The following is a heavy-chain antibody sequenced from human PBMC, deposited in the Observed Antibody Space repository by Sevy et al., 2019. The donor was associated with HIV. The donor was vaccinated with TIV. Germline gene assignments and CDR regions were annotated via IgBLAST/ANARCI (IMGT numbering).Heavy chain of an antibody. CDR3: ARVQTASRAYGMDV. V-gene: IGHV3-53*01. CDR1: GFTVSGNY. D-gene: IGHD2-21*01. Sequence: GGSLRLSCMASGFTVSGNYMTWVRQLPGKGLECVSVFYGDGRTYYADSVKGRFSVSSDKSDNTRFLQMSSLKAEDTAVYYCARVQTASRAYGMDVWGQGTTVTVSS. CDR2: FYGDGRT. J-gene: IGHJ6*02.